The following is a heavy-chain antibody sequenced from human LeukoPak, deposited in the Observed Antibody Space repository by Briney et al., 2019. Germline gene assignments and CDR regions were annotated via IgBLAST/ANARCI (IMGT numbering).Heavy chain of an antibody. Sequence: PGGSLRLSCAASGFTFSSYEMNWVRQAPGKGLEWVSYISSSGSTIYYADSVKGRFTISRDNAKNSLYLQMNSLGAEDTAVYYCARGAAKLRYFDWGGVPLSDYWGQGTLVTVSS. J-gene: IGHJ4*02. CDR2: ISSSGSTI. D-gene: IGHD3-9*01. V-gene: IGHV3-48*03. CDR1: GFTFSSYE. CDR3: ARGAAKLRYFDWGGVPLSDY.